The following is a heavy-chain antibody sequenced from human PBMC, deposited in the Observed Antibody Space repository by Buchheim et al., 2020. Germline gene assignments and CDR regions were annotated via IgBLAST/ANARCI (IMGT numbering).Heavy chain of an antibody. J-gene: IGHJ4*02. D-gene: IGHD2-21*02. CDR1: GFTFSSYA. Sequence: QVQLVESGGGVVQPGRSLRLSCAASGFTFSSYAMHWVRQAPGKGLEWVAVISYDGSNKYYADSVKGRFTISRDNSKNTLYLQMNSLRAEDTAVYYCAKDRMTAIDYWGQGTL. CDR2: ISYDGSNK. V-gene: IGHV3-30*04. CDR3: AKDRMTAIDY.